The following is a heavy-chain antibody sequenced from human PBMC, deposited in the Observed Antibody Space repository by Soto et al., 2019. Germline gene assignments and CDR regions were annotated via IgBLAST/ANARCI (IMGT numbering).Heavy chain of an antibody. V-gene: IGHV1-18*01. CDR2: ISAYNGNT. Sequence: ASVKVSCKASGYTFTSYGISWVRQAPGQGLEWMGWISAYNGNTNYAQKLQGRVTMTTDTSTSTAYMELRSLRSDDTAVYYCARDRGYYDSSGYYYDYYYHGMDVWGQGTTVTSP. J-gene: IGHJ6*02. CDR1: GYTFTSYG. D-gene: IGHD3-22*01. CDR3: ARDRGYYDSSGYYYDYYYHGMDV.